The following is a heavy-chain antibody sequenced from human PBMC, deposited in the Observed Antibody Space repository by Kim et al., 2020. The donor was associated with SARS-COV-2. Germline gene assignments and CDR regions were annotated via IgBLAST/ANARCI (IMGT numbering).Heavy chain of an antibody. V-gene: IGHV3-48*04. D-gene: IGHD4-17*01. CDR3: ARDDYGDYVGRYYGMDV. CDR2: ISSSSSTI. Sequence: GGSLRLSCAASGFTFSSYSMNWVRQAPGKGLEWVSYISSSSSTIYYADSVKGRFTISRDNAKNSLYLQMNSLRAEDTAVYYCARDDYGDYVGRYYGMDVWGQGTTVTVSS. CDR1: GFTFSSYS. J-gene: IGHJ6*02.